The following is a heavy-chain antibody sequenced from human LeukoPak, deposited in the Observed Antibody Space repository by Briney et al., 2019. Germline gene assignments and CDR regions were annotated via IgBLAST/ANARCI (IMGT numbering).Heavy chain of an antibody. V-gene: IGHV3-20*04. CDR3: VRAYDILTGPEY. J-gene: IGHJ4*02. CDR1: GFTFDDYG. Sequence: GGSLRLSCEASGFTFDDYGMTWVRQTPRKGLEWVSGINWNSGSTGYADSVKGRFTISRDNSKNMLYLQMNSLSAEDTAVYYCVRAYDILTGPEYWGQGTLVTVSS. CDR2: INWNSGST. D-gene: IGHD3-9*01.